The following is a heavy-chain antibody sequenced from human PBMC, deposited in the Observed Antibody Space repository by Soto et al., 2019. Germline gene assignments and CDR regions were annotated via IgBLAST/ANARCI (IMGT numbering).Heavy chain of an antibody. CDR3: ARASLTIFGVVIVEFNWFDP. CDR1: GGSISSGDYY. Sequence: SETLSLTCTVSGGSISSGDYYWSWIRQPPGKGLEWIGYIYYGGSTYYHPSLKSRVTISVDTSKNQFSLKLSYVTAADTAVYYCARASLTIFGVVIVEFNWFDPWGQGTLVTVSS. V-gene: IGHV4-30-4*01. D-gene: IGHD3-3*01. J-gene: IGHJ5*02. CDR2: IYYGGST.